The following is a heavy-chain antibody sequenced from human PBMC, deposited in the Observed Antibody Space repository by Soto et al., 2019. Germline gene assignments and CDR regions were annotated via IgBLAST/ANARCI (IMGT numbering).Heavy chain of an antibody. Sequence: SETLSLTCTVSGGSITSGGYYWSWIRQHPGKGLEWIGYIYYSGFTYYNPSLKSRVTISVDTSKNQFSLKLSSVTAADTAVYYCARGYCSGGTCYRFNFDNWGQGTLVTVSS. CDR2: IYYSGFT. V-gene: IGHV4-31*03. CDR1: GGSITSGGYY. CDR3: ARGYCSGGTCYRFNFDN. D-gene: IGHD2-15*01. J-gene: IGHJ4*02.